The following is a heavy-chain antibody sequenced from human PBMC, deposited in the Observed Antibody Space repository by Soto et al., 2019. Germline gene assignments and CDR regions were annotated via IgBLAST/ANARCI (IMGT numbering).Heavy chain of an antibody. CDR3: AWSWDRVFDA. CDR1: GFTFSDHY. D-gene: IGHD1-26*01. V-gene: IGHV3-72*01. Sequence: EVQLVESGGGLVQPGGSLRLSCAASGFTFSDHYMDWVRQAPGKGLEWVGRIRHKADSYTTEYAASVKGRFTISRDDSEISLDLQMKRLKTGDEVVFFCAWSWDRVFDAWEQGTLVNVSS. J-gene: IGHJ5*02. CDR2: IRHKADSYTT.